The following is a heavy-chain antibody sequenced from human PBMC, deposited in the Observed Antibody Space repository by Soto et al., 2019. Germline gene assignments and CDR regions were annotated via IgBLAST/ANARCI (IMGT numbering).Heavy chain of an antibody. Sequence: PGGSLRLSCAASGFTFSGYGMHWVRQAPGKGLEWVAVISYDGSNKYYADSVKGRFTISRDNSKNTLYLQMNSLRAEDTAVYYCANLGPEWFGELLPDWFDPWGQGTLVTVSS. V-gene: IGHV3-30*18. CDR3: ANLGPEWFGELLPDWFDP. J-gene: IGHJ5*02. CDR1: GFTFSGYG. D-gene: IGHD3-10*01. CDR2: ISYDGSNK.